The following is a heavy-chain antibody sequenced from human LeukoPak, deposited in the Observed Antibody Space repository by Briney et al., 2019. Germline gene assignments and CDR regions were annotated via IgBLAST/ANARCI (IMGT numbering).Heavy chain of an antibody. CDR2: IIPILGIA. Sequence: ASVKVSCKASGGTFSSYAISWVRQAPGQGLEWMGRIIPILGIANYAQKFQGRVTITADKSTSTAYMELSSLRSEDTAVYYCVLGGYSYGRPSDYWGKATLVTVSS. J-gene: IGHJ4*02. CDR3: VLGGYSYGRPSDY. D-gene: IGHD5-18*01. V-gene: IGHV1-69*04. CDR1: GGTFSSYA.